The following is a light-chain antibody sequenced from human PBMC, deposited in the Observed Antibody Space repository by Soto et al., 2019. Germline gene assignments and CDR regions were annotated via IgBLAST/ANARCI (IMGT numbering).Light chain of an antibody. J-gene: IGKJ1*01. Sequence: DIQMTQSPSTLSASVGDRVTITCRASQSISSWLAWYQQKPGKAPKLLIYDASSLESGVPSRLSGSGSGPEFPLTISCLQPDDFAAYYYQQYNSYWTFRQGTMV. CDR1: QSISSW. V-gene: IGKV1-5*01. CDR2: DAS. CDR3: QQYNSYWT.